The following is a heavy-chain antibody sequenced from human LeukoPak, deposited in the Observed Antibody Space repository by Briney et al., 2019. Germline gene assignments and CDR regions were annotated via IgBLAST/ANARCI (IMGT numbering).Heavy chain of an antibody. CDR2: INHNGNVN. D-gene: IGHD6-13*01. CDR3: AGAQQPIALFDY. Sequence: GGSLRLSCAASGFTFSSYWMNWARQAPGKGLEWVASINHNGNVNYYVDSVKGRFTISRDNAKNSLYLQMSNLRAEDTAVYYCAGAQQPIALFDYWGQGTLVTVSS. V-gene: IGHV3-7*03. CDR1: GFTFSSYW. J-gene: IGHJ4*02.